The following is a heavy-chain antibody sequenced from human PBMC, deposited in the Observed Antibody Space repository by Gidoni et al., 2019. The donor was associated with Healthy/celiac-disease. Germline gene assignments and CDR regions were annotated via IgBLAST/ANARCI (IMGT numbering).Heavy chain of an antibody. V-gene: IGHV4-59*01. D-gene: IGHD2-8*01. J-gene: IGHJ5*02. Sequence: QVQLQESGPGLVKPSETLSLTCPVSGGSISSYYWSWIRQPPGKGLEWIGYIYYSGSTNYNPSLKSRVTISVDTSKNQFSLKLSSVTAADTAVYYCARVLRNKEGGNWFDPWGQGTLVTVSS. CDR2: IYYSGST. CDR3: ARVLRNKEGGNWFDP. CDR1: GGSISSYY.